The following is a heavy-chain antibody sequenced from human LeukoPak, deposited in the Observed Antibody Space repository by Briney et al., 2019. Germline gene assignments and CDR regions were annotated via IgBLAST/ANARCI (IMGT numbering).Heavy chain of an antibody. Sequence: PGGSLRLSCAASGFTLSSYGMHWVRQAPGKGLEWVAVISFDRNNKYYADSVKGRFTVSRDNSKKILYLQMDSLRAEDTAVYYCARDWVPTATGEYGFDYWGQGTLVTASS. CDR1: GFTLSSYG. D-gene: IGHD2-2*01. J-gene: IGHJ4*02. CDR3: ARDWVPTATGEYGFDY. V-gene: IGHV3-30*19. CDR2: ISFDRNNK.